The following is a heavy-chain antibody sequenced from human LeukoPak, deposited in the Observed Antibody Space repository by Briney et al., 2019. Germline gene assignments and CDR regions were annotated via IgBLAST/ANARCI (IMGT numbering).Heavy chain of an antibody. D-gene: IGHD4-17*01. Sequence: RTSETLSLTCTVSGGSISSSSYYWGWIRQPPGKGLEWIGSIYYSGSTYYNPSLKSRVTISVDTSKNQFSLKLSSVTAADTAVYYCASAGYDYGDLNFDYWGQGTLVTVSS. CDR1: GGSISSSSYY. CDR2: IYYSGST. J-gene: IGHJ4*02. V-gene: IGHV4-39*01. CDR3: ASAGYDYGDLNFDY.